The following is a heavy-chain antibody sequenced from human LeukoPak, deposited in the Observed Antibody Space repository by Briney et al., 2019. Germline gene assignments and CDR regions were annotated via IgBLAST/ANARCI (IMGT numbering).Heavy chain of an antibody. CDR3: ARGDIVVVPAATGY. D-gene: IGHD2-2*01. J-gene: IGHJ4*02. Sequence: GGSLRLSCAASGFTFSSYRMNWVRQAPGKGLEWVSSISSSSSYIYYADSVKGRFTISRDNAKNSLYLQMNSLRAEDTAVYYCARGDIVVVPAATGYWGQGTLVTVSS. V-gene: IGHV3-21*01. CDR1: GFTFSSYR. CDR2: ISSSSSYI.